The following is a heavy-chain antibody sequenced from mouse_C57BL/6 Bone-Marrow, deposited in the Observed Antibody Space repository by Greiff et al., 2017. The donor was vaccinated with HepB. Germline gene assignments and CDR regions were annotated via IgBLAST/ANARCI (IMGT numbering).Heavy chain of an antibody. J-gene: IGHJ1*03. Sequence: VQLVESGAELARPGASVKLSCKASGYTFTSYGISWVKQRTGQGLEWIGEIYPRSGNTYYNEKFKGKATLTADKSSSTAYMELRSLTSEDSAVYFCARLGRGWYFDVWGTGTTVTVSS. D-gene: IGHD4-1*01. CDR2: IYPRSGNT. V-gene: IGHV1-81*01. CDR1: GYTFTSYG. CDR3: ARLGRGWYFDV.